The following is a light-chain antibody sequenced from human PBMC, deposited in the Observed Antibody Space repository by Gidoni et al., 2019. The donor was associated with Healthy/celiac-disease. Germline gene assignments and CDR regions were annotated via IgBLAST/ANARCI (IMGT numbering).Light chain of an antibody. J-gene: IGKJ2*01. Sequence: DIQLPPSPSTLSASVGDRVTITCRASQSISSWLAWYQQKPGKAPKLLIYKASSLESGVPSRFSGSGSGTEFTLTISSLQPEDFATYYCQQYNSYPYTFXQXTKLEIK. CDR3: QQYNSYPYT. CDR2: KAS. CDR1: QSISSW. V-gene: IGKV1-5*03.